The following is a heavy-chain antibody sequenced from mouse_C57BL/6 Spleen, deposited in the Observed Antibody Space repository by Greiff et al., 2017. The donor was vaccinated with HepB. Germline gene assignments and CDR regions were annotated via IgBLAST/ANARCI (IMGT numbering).Heavy chain of an antibody. CDR1: GYAFSSSW. D-gene: IGHD1-1*01. J-gene: IGHJ3*01. CDR2: IYPGDGDT. Sequence: QVQLQQSGPELVKPGASVKISCKASGYAFSSSWMNWVKQRPGKGLEWIGRIYPGDGDTNYNGKFKGKATLTADKSSSTAYMQLSSLTSEDSAVHFCARYYYGSSGFAYWGQGTLVTVSA. CDR3: ARYYYGSSGFAY. V-gene: IGHV1-82*01.